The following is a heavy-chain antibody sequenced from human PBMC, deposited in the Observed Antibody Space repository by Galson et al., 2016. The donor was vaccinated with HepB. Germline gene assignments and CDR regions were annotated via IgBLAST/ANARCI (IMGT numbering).Heavy chain of an antibody. J-gene: IGHJ3*01. CDR3: AREGFNAFDV. Sequence: SLRLSCAASGFTVRTLYMSWVRQAPGKGLEWVSVIHSGGSTYHADSVKGRFTVPRDDSKNTVYLQMNSLRVEDTAIYYCAREGFNAFDVWGQGTMVTISS. CDR2: IHSGGST. D-gene: IGHD3-3*01. CDR1: GFTVRTLY. V-gene: IGHV3-53*01.